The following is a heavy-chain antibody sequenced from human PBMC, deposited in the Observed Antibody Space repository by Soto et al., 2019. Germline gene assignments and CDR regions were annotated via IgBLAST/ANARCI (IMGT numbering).Heavy chain of an antibody. V-gene: IGHV4-4*01. CDR3: ARHGYYDILTGYLKPVDY. CDR1: GGSISSSNW. Sequence: PSETLSLTCAVSGGSISSSNWWSWVRQPPGKGLEWIGEIYHSGSTNYNPSLKSRVTISVDKSKNQFSLKLSSVTAADTAVYCCARHGYYDILTGYLKPVDYWGQGTLVTVSS. CDR2: IYHSGST. J-gene: IGHJ4*02. D-gene: IGHD3-9*01.